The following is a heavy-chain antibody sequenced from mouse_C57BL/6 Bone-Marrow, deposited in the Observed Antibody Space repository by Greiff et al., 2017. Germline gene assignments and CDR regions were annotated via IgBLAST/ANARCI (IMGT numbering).Heavy chain of an antibody. V-gene: IGHV1-64*01. CDR2: IHPNSGST. CDR1: GYTFTSYW. J-gene: IGHJ2*01. D-gene: IGHD1-1*01. CDR3: ARPPHYYGSSSSYYFDY. Sequence: QVQLQQPGAELVKPGASVKLSCKASGYTFTSYWMHWVKQRPGQGLEWIGMIHPNSGSTNYNEKFKSKATLTVDKSSSTANMQLSSLTSEDSAVYYCARPPHYYGSSSSYYFDYWGQGTTLTVSS.